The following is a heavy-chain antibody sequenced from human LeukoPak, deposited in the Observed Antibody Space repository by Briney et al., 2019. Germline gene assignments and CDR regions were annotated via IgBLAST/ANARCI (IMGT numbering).Heavy chain of an antibody. CDR3: AREGPSVTPYY. CDR2: IKQDGSEK. V-gene: IGHV3-7*01. CDR1: GFKFSSNW. Sequence: GGSLRLSCAASGFKFSSNWMSWVRQAPGKGLEWVANIKQDGSEKYYVDSVKGRLTISRDNAKNSLYLQMNGLRAEDTAVYYCAREGPSVTPYYWGQGTLVTVSS. J-gene: IGHJ4*02. D-gene: IGHD4-17*01.